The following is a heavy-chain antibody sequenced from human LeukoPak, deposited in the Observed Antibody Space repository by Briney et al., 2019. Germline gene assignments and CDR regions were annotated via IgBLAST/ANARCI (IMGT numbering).Heavy chain of an antibody. CDR1: GFTFSSYW. CDR3: ARVGGSSDFDY. D-gene: IGHD3-10*01. J-gene: IGHJ4*02. CDR2: IDTDGSST. Sequence: GGSLRLSCATSGFTFSSYWMHWVRQAPGKGLVWVSRIDTDGSSTSYADSVKGRFTVSRDNAKNTLYLQMNSLRAEDTAVYYCARVGGSSDFDYWGQGTLVTVSS. V-gene: IGHV3-74*01.